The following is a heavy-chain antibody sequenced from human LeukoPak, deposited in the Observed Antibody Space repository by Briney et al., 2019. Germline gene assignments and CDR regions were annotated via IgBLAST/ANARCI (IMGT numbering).Heavy chain of an antibody. Sequence: GGSLRLCCAASGFTFSSYAMSWVRQAPGKGLEGVSAISGSGGSTYYADSVKGRFTISRDNSKNTLYLQMNSLRAEDTAVYYCAKIYCTNGVCPPFGYWGQGTLVTVSS. V-gene: IGHV3-23*01. D-gene: IGHD2-8*01. CDR1: GFTFSSYA. J-gene: IGHJ4*02. CDR3: AKIYCTNGVCPPFGY. CDR2: ISGSGGST.